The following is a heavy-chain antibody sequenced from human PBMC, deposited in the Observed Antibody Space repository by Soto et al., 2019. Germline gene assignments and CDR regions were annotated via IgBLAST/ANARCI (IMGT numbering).Heavy chain of an antibody. D-gene: IGHD1-26*01. V-gene: IGHV1-3*01. Sequence: QVQLVQSGAEVKKPGASVKVSCKASGYTFTSYAMHWVRQAPGQRLEGMGWINAGNGNTKYSQKFQGRVTITRDTSASTAYMELSGLRSEDTAVYYCARGVGSGRSDYWGQGTLVTVSS. J-gene: IGHJ4*02. CDR2: INAGNGNT. CDR3: ARGVGSGRSDY. CDR1: GYTFTSYA.